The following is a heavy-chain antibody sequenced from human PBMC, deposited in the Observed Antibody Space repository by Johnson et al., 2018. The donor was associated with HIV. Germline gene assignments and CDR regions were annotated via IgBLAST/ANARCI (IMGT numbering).Heavy chain of an antibody. Sequence: QVQLVESGGGVVQPGRSLRLSCAASGFTFNSYGMHCVRQAPGKGLEWVAVIWYDGSNKYYADSVKGRFTISRDNSKNTLYLQMNSLRAEDTAIYYCVKGMDSSSWYAFDIWGQGTMVTVSS. D-gene: IGHD6-13*01. CDR2: IWYDGSNK. CDR3: VKGMDSSSWYAFDI. CDR1: GFTFNSYG. V-gene: IGHV3-33*06. J-gene: IGHJ3*02.